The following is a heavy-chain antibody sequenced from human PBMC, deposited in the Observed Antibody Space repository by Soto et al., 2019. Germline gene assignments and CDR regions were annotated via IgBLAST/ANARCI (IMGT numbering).Heavy chain of an antibody. Sequence: SESLSLTCTVSGGSSSSYYWSWIRQPPGKGLEGSGYIYYSGSTKYNPSLKSRVTRTVDTATHQSPLKLSSVTAADTAVYYCARAPHITVYLHNTMIEPLGAFDIWGQGT. CDR3: ARAPHITVYLHNTMIEPLGAFDI. D-gene: IGHD3-22*01. V-gene: IGHV4-59*01. CDR1: GGSSSSYY. CDR2: IYYSGST. J-gene: IGHJ3*02.